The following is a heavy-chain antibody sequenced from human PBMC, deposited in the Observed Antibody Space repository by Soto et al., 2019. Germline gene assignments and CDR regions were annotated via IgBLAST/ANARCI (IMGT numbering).Heavy chain of an antibody. J-gene: IGHJ4*02. D-gene: IGHD1-26*01. CDR2: IHHSGST. Sequence: QVQLQESGPGLVESSQILSLTCTVSGDPISSGTYYWTWIRQPPGKGLEWIGYIHHSGSTDYNSSLKSRVTMSVDTSKNQFSLKLSSVTAADTAVYYCVRDSALSGLDFWGQGTLVTVSS. CDR1: GDPISSGTYY. CDR3: VRDSALSGLDF. V-gene: IGHV4-30-4*01.